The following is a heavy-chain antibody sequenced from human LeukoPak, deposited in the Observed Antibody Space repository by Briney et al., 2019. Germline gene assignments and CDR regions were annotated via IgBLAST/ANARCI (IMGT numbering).Heavy chain of an antibody. D-gene: IGHD1-14*01. J-gene: IGHJ6*02. CDR2: IYYSGST. CDR1: GGSISSSSYY. V-gene: IGHV4-39*07. Sequence: SETLSLTCTVSGGSISSSSYYWGWIRQPPGKGLEWIGSIYYSGSTYYNPSLKSRVTISVDTSKNQFSLKLSSVTAADTAVYYCAIYTTNYYYGMDVWGQGTTVTVSS. CDR3: AIYTTNYYYGMDV.